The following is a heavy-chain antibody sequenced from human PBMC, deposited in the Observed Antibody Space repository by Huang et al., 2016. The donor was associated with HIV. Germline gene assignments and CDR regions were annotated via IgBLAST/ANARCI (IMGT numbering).Heavy chain of an antibody. Sequence: QVHLLQSGAGVKKPGASVKVSCKVSGHTLTDFSMHWVRKAPGKGLEWMGGSDPEDGETSYAQKFQGRLTVTEDSSTDTAYMELSSLTSEDTAVYFCAAAQRYDYETGGYNLDHWGQGTLVAVSS. D-gene: IGHD3-22*01. CDR1: GHTLTDFS. V-gene: IGHV1-24*01. CDR3: AAAQRYDYETGGYNLDH. CDR2: SDPEDGET. J-gene: IGHJ4*02.